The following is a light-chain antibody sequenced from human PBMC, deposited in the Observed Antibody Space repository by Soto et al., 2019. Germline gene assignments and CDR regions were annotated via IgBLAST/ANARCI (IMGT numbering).Light chain of an antibody. Sequence: QSVLTQPPSVSGAPGRRVTISCTGSSSNIGADYAVHWYQQLPGTAPKLLIYGNSNRPSGVPDRFSGSKSGTSASLAITGLQAEDEAEYYCQSYDTSLSAYVFGTGTKVTVL. J-gene: IGLJ1*01. CDR3: QSYDTSLSAYV. V-gene: IGLV1-40*01. CDR1: SSNIGADYA. CDR2: GNS.